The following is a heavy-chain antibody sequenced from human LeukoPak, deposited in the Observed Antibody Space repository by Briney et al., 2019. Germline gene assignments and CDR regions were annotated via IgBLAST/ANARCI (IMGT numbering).Heavy chain of an antibody. D-gene: IGHD1-26*01. CDR2: INASNGNT. CDR1: GYTFTSYA. V-gene: IGHV1-3*03. J-gene: IGHJ3*02. Sequence: GASVKVSCKASGYTFTSYAMHWVRQAPGQRLEWMGWINASNGNTKYSQEFQGRVTITRDTSASTAYMEMSSLRAEDTAVYYCAKESYSGSYLYAFDIWGQGTKVTVSS. CDR3: AKESYSGSYLYAFDI.